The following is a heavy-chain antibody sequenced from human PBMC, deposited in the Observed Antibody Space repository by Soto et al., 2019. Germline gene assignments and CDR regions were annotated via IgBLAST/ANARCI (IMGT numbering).Heavy chain of an antibody. Sequence: EVQLLESGGGLVQPGGSLRLSCAASGFTFSSYAMSWVRQAPGKGLEWVSAISGSGGSTYYADSVKGRFTISRDNSKNTLYLQMNSLRAEDTAVYYCANAESMVRRDYYYYGMDVWGQGTTVTVSS. CDR2: ISGSGGST. J-gene: IGHJ6*02. CDR1: GFTFSSYA. CDR3: ANAESMVRRDYYYYGMDV. V-gene: IGHV3-23*01. D-gene: IGHD3-10*01.